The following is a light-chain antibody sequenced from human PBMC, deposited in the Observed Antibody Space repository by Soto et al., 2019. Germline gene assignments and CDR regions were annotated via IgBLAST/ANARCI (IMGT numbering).Light chain of an antibody. Sequence: EIVMTQSPATLSVSPGERATLSCRASQSVSSNLAWYQQMPGQPPRLLIHGASTRATAIPARFSGSGSGTEFTLTISGLQSEDFAVYYCQQYNDWPLTFGGGAKVEIK. CDR1: QSVSSN. J-gene: IGKJ4*01. CDR2: GAS. V-gene: IGKV3-15*01. CDR3: QQYNDWPLT.